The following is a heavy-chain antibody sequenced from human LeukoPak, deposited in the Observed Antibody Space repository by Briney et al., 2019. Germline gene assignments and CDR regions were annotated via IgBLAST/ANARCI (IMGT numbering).Heavy chain of an antibody. CDR2: IYHSGST. CDR1: GYSISSGYY. CDR3: AREDSGSSTWRLDY. Sequence: SETLSRTCTVSGYSISSGYYWGWIRQPPGKGLEWIGSIYHSGSTYYNPSLKSRVTISVDTSKNQFSLKLSSVTAADTAVYYCAREDSGSSTWRLDYWGQGTLVTVSS. V-gene: IGHV4-38-2*02. J-gene: IGHJ4*02. D-gene: IGHD1-26*01.